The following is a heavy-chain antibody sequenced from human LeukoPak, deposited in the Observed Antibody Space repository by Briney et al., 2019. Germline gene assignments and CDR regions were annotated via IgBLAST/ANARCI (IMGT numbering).Heavy chain of an antibody. V-gene: IGHV1-46*01. CDR1: GYTFTSYY. J-gene: IGHJ4*02. CDR2: INASGGST. D-gene: IGHD2-15*01. Sequence: ASVKVSCKASGYTFTSYYMHWVRQAPGQGLEWMGIINASGGSTNYAQKFQGRVTMTRDTSTSTVYMELSSLRSEDTAVYYCAREKSSGGISWWGQGTLVTVSS. CDR3: AREKSSGGISW.